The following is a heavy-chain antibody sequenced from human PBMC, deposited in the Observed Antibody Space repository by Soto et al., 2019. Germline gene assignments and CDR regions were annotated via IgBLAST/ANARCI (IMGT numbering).Heavy chain of an antibody. V-gene: IGHV3-13*01. J-gene: IGHJ3*02. CDR3: ARGAGFGEFDAFDI. Sequence: EGSRRRSCAASGCTFRSYDMHWVRQATGNCLEWVSSLGTAGDTYYPGSVKGRFTISRENAKNSLYLQMNSLRAGDTAVYYCARGAGFGEFDAFDIWGQGTMVTVTS. CDR1: GCTFRSYD. CDR2: LGTAGDT. D-gene: IGHD3-10*01.